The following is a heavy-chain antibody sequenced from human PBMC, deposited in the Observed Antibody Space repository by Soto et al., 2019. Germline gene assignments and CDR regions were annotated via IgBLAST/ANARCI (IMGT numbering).Heavy chain of an antibody. Sequence: GGSLRLSCAASGFTFSSYSMNWVRQAPGRGLEWVSSISSSSSYIYYADSVKGRFTISRDNAKNSLYLQMNSLRAEDTAVYYCARADRSRTMRTHDAFDIWGQGTMVTVSS. CDR1: GFTFSSYS. CDR3: ARADRSRTMRTHDAFDI. CDR2: ISSSSSYI. D-gene: IGHD1-7*01. V-gene: IGHV3-21*01. J-gene: IGHJ3*02.